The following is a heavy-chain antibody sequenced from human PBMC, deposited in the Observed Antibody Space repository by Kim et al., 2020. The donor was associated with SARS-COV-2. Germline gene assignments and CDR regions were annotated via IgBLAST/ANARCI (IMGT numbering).Heavy chain of an antibody. V-gene: IGHV3-23*01. J-gene: IGHJ4*02. CDR2: VIPSGGGT. CDR3: ARDSLTFSY. CDR1: GFTFGGST. D-gene: IGHD3-9*01. Sequence: GGSLRLSCAASGFTFGGSTMSWVRQAPGKGLEWVSSVIPSGGGTYYTDSVKGRFTISRDNSKNIVYLQMNSLRDDDTAVYYCARDSLTFSYWGQGTLVTVSS.